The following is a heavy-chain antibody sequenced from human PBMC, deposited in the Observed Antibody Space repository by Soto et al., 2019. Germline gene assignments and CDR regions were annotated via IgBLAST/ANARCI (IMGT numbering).Heavy chain of an antibody. CDR1: GGSISSGGYY. CDR3: AREFCSGGSCYFDY. Sequence: SETLSLTCTVSGGSISSGGYYWSWIRQHPGKGLEWIGYIYYSGSTYYNPSPKSRVTISVDTSKNQFSLKLSSVTAADTAVYYCAREFCSGGSCYFDYWGQGTLVTVSS. D-gene: IGHD2-15*01. J-gene: IGHJ4*02. V-gene: IGHV4-31*03. CDR2: IYYSGST.